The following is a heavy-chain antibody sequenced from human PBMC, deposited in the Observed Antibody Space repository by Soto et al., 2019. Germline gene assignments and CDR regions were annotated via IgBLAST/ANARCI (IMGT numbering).Heavy chain of an antibody. CDR1: GFTFSSYA. V-gene: IGHV3-23*01. CDR3: AKDKVLGGHYYFYMDV. CDR2: ISGSGGTT. Sequence: GGSLRLSCAASGFTFSSYAMTWVHQAPGKGLEWVSGISGSGGTTYYADSMKGRFIISRDNYKNTLYLQMNSLRAEDTAGYYCAKDKVLGGHYYFYMDVWGKGTTVTVSS. J-gene: IGHJ6*03. D-gene: IGHD3-16*01.